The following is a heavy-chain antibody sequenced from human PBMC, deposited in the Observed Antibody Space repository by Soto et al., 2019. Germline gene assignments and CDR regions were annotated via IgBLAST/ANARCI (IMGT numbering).Heavy chain of an antibody. CDR3: ARGGGTIFGVVPPYGMDV. Sequence: ASVRVSCKASGCTFTGYYMHWVRQAPGQGLEWMGWINPNSGGTNYAQKFQGWVTMTRDTSISTAYMELSRLRSDDTAVYYCARGGGTIFGVVPPYGMDVWGQGTTVTVSS. V-gene: IGHV1-2*04. CDR2: INPNSGGT. CDR1: GCTFTGYY. D-gene: IGHD3-3*01. J-gene: IGHJ6*02.